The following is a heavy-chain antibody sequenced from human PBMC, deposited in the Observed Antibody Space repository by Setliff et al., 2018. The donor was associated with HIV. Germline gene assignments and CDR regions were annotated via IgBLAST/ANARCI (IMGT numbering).Heavy chain of an antibody. CDR2: IKSKTDGGTT. V-gene: IGHV3-15*01. J-gene: IGHJ4*02. Sequence: GSLRLSCAASGFTFSNAWMSWVRQAPGKGLEWVGLIKSKTDGGTTDYAAPVKDRFTISRDDSKNTLYLQMNSLKSEDTAVYYCATVAHSSALDYWGQGTLVTVSS. CDR3: ATVAHSSALDY. D-gene: IGHD6-19*01. CDR1: GFTFSNAW.